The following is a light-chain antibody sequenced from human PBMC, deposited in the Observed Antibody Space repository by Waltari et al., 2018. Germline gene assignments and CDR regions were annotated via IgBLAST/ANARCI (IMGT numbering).Light chain of an antibody. CDR1: SPNIGNNY. CDR2: DND. CDR3: GTWARSLSAWV. Sequence: QSVLTQPPSVSAAPGQKVTIPCSVSSPNIGNNYVSCYQQLPGTAPKLLIYDNDKRPVGIADGFPGSKSGTSAPLGITGLQTGDEADYYCGTWARSLSAWVFGGGTELTVL. V-gene: IGLV1-51*01. J-gene: IGLJ3*02.